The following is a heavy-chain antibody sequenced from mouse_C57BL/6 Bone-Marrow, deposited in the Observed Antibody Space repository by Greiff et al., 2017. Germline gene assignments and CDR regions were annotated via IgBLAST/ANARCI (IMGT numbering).Heavy chain of an antibody. J-gene: IGHJ2*01. CDR2: FFPGDGDT. D-gene: IGHD2-2*01. CDR3: ALWLRRGNYFDY. Sequence: QVQLQQSGPELVKPGASVKISCKASGYAFSSSWLNWVKPRPGKGLLWIGRFFPGDGDTNYIGKVKGKATLTADKSSSTAYMQLSSLTSEDSAVDFCALWLRRGNYFDYWGQGTTLTVAS. V-gene: IGHV1-82*01. CDR1: GYAFSSSW.